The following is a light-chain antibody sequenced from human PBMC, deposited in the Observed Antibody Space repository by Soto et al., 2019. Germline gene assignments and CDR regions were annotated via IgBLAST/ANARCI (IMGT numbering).Light chain of an antibody. CDR2: MAS. Sequence: ETQMTQSPSTLSASLGDRCTITCMAIQSVSTCLSWYQQKPVKAPRVLISMASTLESGVPPMFSGRGSGTDFTLTISSLQPDDFANYYCQQSNSHSPWTFGPGTQVEIK. V-gene: IGKV1-5*03. J-gene: IGKJ1*01. CDR1: QSVSTC. CDR3: QQSNSHSPWT.